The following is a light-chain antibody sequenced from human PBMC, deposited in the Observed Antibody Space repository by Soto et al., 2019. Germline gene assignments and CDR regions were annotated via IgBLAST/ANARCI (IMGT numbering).Light chain of an antibody. V-gene: IGLV1-51*01. CDR2: DNN. Sequence: QSVLTQPPSVSAAPGQKVTISCSGSTSNIGSNYASWYQHLPGTAPKLLIYDNNKRPSGIPDRFSGSRSATSATLGITGLQTGDEADYYCGTWDSSLSAVVFGGGTKLTVL. J-gene: IGLJ3*02. CDR3: GTWDSSLSAVV. CDR1: TSNIGSNY.